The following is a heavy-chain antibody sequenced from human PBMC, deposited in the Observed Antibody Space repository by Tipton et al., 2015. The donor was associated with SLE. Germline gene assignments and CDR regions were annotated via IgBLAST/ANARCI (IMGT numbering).Heavy chain of an antibody. CDR3: ARDRGIAAAEDY. Sequence: TLSLTCTVSGGSISSSSYYWGWIRQPPGKGLEWIGSIYYSGSTYYNPSLKSRVTISVDTSKDQFSLKLSSVTAADTAVYYCARDRGIAAAEDYWGQGTLVTVSS. J-gene: IGHJ4*02. CDR2: IYYSGST. V-gene: IGHV4-39*07. D-gene: IGHD6-13*01. CDR1: GGSISSSSYY.